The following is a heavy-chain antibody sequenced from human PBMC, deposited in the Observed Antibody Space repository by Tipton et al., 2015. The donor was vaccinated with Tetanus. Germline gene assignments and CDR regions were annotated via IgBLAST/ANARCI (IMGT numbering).Heavy chain of an antibody. CDR3: ARGIDAYKTGNY. V-gene: IGHV4-59*12. CDR1: GSSISSYY. J-gene: IGHJ4*02. Sequence: TLSLTCSVSGSSISSYYWSWIRQPPGKGLEWVGYIFYNGSTKYNSSLQSRVAISVDTSKNQFSLKLTSLTAADTSVYFCARGIDAYKTGNYWGQGTLVTVSS. D-gene: IGHD5-24*01. CDR2: IFYNGST.